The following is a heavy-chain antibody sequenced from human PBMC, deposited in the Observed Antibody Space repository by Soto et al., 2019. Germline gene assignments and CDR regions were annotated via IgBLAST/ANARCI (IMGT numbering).Heavy chain of an antibody. CDR2: INGNGEII. CDR1: GFTVNNSS. J-gene: IGHJ5*02. CDR3: ARGGLRQRLDP. V-gene: IGHV3-23*01. Sequence: GGSLRLSCAASGFTVNNSSMTWVRQAPGKGLERVSGINGNGEIIYYADSVKGRFTISRDSAKNTMYLQMNSLTVDDTAVYYCARGGLRQRLDPWGRGTQVTVSS.